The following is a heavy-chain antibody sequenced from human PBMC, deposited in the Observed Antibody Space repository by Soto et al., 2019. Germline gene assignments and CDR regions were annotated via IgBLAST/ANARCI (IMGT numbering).Heavy chain of an antibody. V-gene: IGHV3-23*01. CDR3: AKWRVDTAIAWFYP. CDR2: ISGSGGST. J-gene: IGHJ5*02. Sequence: EVQLLESGGGLVQPGGSLRLSCAASGFTFSSYAMSWVREAAGKGLEWVSAISGSGGSTYYADSVKGRFTISRDNSKNTLYLQMNSLRTEDTAVYYSAKWRVDTAIAWFYPWGQVHLLTVSS. D-gene: IGHD5-18*01. CDR1: GFTFSSYA.